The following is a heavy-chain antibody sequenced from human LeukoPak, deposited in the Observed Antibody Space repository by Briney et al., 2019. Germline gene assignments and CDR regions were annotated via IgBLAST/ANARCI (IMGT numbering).Heavy chain of an antibody. D-gene: IGHD6-13*01. V-gene: IGHV3-21*01. Sequence: GGSLRLSCAASGFTFTTYSMNWVRQAPGKGLEWVSSITSSSTSMYYADSVKGRFTISRDNAKNSLYLQMNSLRAEDTAVYHCVREASGGTKGVSGTFDIWGQGTLVTVSS. CDR1: GFTFTTYS. J-gene: IGHJ3*02. CDR3: VREASGGTKGVSGTFDI. CDR2: ITSSSTSM.